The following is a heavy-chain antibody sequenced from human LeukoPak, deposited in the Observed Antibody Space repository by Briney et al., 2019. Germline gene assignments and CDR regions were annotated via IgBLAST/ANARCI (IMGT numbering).Heavy chain of an antibody. J-gene: IGHJ4*02. CDR1: GGTFSSYA. CDR3: ARDRKSYYDSSGYSDYFVY. CDR2: IIPIFGTA. D-gene: IGHD3-22*01. Sequence: ASVKVSCKASGGTFSSYAISWVRQAPGQGLEWMGGIIPIFGTANYAQKFQGRVTITADESTSTAYMALSSLRSEDTAVYYCARDRKSYYDSSGYSDYFVYWGQGTLVTVSS. V-gene: IGHV1-69*13.